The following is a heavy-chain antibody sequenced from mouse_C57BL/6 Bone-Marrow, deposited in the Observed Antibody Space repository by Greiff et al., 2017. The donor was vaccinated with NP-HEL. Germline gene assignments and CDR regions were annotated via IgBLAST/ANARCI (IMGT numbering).Heavy chain of an antibody. V-gene: IGHV12-3*01. CDR1: GFPITSGYY. D-gene: IGHD1-1*01. CDR2: ITHSGET. Sequence: VQLVESGPGLVKPSQSLFLTCSITGFPITSGYYWIWIRQSPGKPLEWMGYITHSGETFYNPSLQSPISITRETSKNQFFLQLNSVTTEDTAMYYCAGENYYGSSLDYWGQGTTLTVSS. J-gene: IGHJ2*01. CDR3: AGENYYGSSLDY.